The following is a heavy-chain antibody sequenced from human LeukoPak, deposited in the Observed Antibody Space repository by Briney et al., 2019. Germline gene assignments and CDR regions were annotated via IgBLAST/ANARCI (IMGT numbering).Heavy chain of an antibody. CDR2: ISSSGSTI. V-gene: IGHV3-48*03. D-gene: IGHD3-22*01. CDR1: GFTFSSYE. CDR3: AEANAMIAEGLFDY. Sequence: GGSLRLSCAASGFTFSSYEMNWVRQAPGKGLEWVSYISSSGSTIYYADSVKGRFTISRDNAKNSLYLQMNSLRAEDTAVYYCAEANAMIAEGLFDYWGQGTLVTVSS. J-gene: IGHJ4*02.